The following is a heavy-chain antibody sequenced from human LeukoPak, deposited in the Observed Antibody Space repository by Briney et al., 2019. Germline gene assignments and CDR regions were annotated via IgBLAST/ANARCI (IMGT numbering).Heavy chain of an antibody. D-gene: IGHD3-3*01. Sequence: GGSLRLSCAATGFTFDNYGMQWVRQAPGKGLEWLAVISHDGNTEYYVDSVKGRFTISRDNSKNTLYLQMNSLRVEDTAVYPCAKDLLLRLLGGSGMDVWGQGTTVTVSS. CDR3: AKDLLLRLLGGSGMDV. V-gene: IGHV3-30*18. CDR1: GFTFDNYG. J-gene: IGHJ6*02. CDR2: ISHDGNTE.